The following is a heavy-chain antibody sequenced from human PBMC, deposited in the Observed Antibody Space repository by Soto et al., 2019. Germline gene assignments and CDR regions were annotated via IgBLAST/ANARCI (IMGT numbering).Heavy chain of an antibody. D-gene: IGHD3-3*01. CDR2: IYYSGST. J-gene: IGHJ5*02. CDR1: GGSISSGDYY. V-gene: IGHV4-30-4*01. Sequence: SETLSLTCTVSGGSISSGDYYWSWIRQPPGKGLEWIGYIYYSGSTYHNPSLKSRVTISVDTSKNQFSLKLSSVTAADTAVYYCARDGVHGRPNWFDPWRQGTLVTVSS. CDR3: ARDGVHGRPNWFDP.